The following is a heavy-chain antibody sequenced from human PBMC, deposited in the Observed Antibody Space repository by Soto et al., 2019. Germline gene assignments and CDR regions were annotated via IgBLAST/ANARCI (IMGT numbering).Heavy chain of an antibody. J-gene: IGHJ4*02. CDR3: AKNTGGNSYYFDF. Sequence: GGSLRLSCAASGFTFSYYGMHWFRQAPGKGLECVALVSSDGSNLFYADSVKGRFTISRDNSKNTLYLQMNSLRAEDTAVYYCAKNTGGNSYYFDFWGQGTLVTVSS. CDR2: VSSDGSNL. D-gene: IGHD2-21*01. CDR1: GFTFSYYG. V-gene: IGHV3-30*18.